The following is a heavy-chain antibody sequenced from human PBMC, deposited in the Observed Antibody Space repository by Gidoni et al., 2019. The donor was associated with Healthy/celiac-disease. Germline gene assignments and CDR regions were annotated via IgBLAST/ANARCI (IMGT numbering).Heavy chain of an antibody. CDR2: ISDDGSNK. D-gene: IGHD3-9*01. CDR1: GFTFSCYG. Sequence: QVQLVESGGGVVQPGRSLRLSCAASGFTFSCYGMHGVRQAPGKGLDWVAVISDDGSNKYYADSVKGRFTISRDNSKNTLYLQMNSLRAEDTAVYYCAKMGLWGDWLLYGAGYFDYWGQGTLVTVSS. J-gene: IGHJ4*02. CDR3: AKMGLWGDWLLYGAGYFDY. V-gene: IGHV3-30*18.